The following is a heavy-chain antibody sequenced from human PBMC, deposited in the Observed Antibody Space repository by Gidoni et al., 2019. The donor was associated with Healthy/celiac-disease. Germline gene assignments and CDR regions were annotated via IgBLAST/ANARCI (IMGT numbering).Heavy chain of an antibody. Sequence: QVQLVESGGRLVKPGGSLRLSCAASGFTFRDYYMSWIRQAPGKGLEWVSYISSSGSTIYYADSVKGRFTISRDNAKNSRYLQMNSLRAEDTAVYYCARVSGYSYGYYYYYYGMDVWGQGTTVTVSS. J-gene: IGHJ6*02. D-gene: IGHD5-18*01. CDR2: ISSSGSTI. CDR1: GFTFRDYY. V-gene: IGHV3-11*01. CDR3: ARVSGYSYGYYYYYYGMDV.